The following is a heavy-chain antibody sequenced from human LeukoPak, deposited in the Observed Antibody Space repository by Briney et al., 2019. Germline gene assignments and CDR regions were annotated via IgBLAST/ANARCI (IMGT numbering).Heavy chain of an antibody. J-gene: IGHJ1*01. CDR1: GFTFSSYW. D-gene: IGHD3-22*01. CDR2: IKSDGST. Sequence: GGSLRLSCAASGFTFSSYWMHWVRQAPGKGLVWVSRIKSDGSTNYADSVKGRFTISRDNARNTLSLQMNSLRAEDTGVYYCARAPSEIGGYYPEYFRHWGQGTLVTVSS. V-gene: IGHV3-74*01. CDR3: ARAPSEIGGYYPEYFRH.